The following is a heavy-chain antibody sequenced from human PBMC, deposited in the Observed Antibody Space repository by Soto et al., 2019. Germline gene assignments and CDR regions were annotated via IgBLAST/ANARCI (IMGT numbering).Heavy chain of an antibody. J-gene: IGHJ6*02. CDR3: ARDAYCSGGSCYSSYGMDV. D-gene: IGHD2-15*01. CDR2: ISSSSSYI. V-gene: IGHV3-21*01. Sequence: GGSLRLSCAASGFTFSSYSMNWVRQAPGKGLEWVSSISSSSSYIYYADSVKGRFTISRDNAKNSPYLQMNSLRAEDTAVYYCARDAYCSGGSCYSSYGMDVWGQGTTVTVSS. CDR1: GFTFSSYS.